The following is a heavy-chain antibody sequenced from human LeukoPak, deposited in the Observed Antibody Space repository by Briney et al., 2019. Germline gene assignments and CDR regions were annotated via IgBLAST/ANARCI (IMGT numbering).Heavy chain of an antibody. D-gene: IGHD1-26*01. V-gene: IGHV1-2*06. CDR3: AKIVGASNGYFDY. CDR1: GYTFTGYY. Sequence: ASVKVSCKASGYTFTGYYMHWVRQAPGQGLEWMGRINPNSGGTNYAQKFQGRVTMTRDTSISTAYMELSRLRSEDTAVYYCAKIVGASNGYFDYWGQGTLVTVSS. CDR2: INPNSGGT. J-gene: IGHJ4*02.